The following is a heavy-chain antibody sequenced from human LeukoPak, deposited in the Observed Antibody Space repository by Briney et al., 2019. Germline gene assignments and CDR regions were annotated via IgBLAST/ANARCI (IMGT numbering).Heavy chain of an antibody. CDR1: GGSFSGYY. CDR3: ARAPSLYCSGGSCQGNAFDI. D-gene: IGHD2-15*01. J-gene: IGHJ3*02. V-gene: IGHV4-34*01. Sequence: KPSETLSLTCAVYGGSFSGYYWSWIRQPPGKGLEWIGEINHSGSTNYNSSLKSRVTISVDTSKNQFSLKLSSVTAADTAVYYCARAPSLYCSGGSCQGNAFDIWGQGTMVTVSS. CDR2: INHSGST.